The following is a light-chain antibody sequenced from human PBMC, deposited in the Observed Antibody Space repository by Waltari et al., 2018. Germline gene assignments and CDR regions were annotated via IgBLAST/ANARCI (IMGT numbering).Light chain of an antibody. V-gene: IGKV1-5*03. CDR3: QQYHTYPWT. CDR1: ESINSW. Sequence: DIQMTQSPSTLSASVGDRVTMTCRASESINSWLAWYQQKPGKAPKVLIYQASSLKSGVSSRFSGSVSGSEFTLTISSLQPDDFATYYCQQYHTYPWTFGQGTKVEVK. J-gene: IGKJ1*01. CDR2: QAS.